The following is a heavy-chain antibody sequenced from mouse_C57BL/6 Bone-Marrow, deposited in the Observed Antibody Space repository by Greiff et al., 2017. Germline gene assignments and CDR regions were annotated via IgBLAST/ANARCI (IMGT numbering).Heavy chain of an antibody. J-gene: IGHJ3*01. Sequence: QVQLQQPGAELVKPGASVKMSCKASGYTFTSYWITWVKQRPGQGLEWIGDIYPGSGSTNYNEKFKGKATLTVDTSSSTAYMQLSSLTSEDSAVYYCARNPYYGNDWFAYWGQGTLVTVSA. CDR1: GYTFTSYW. CDR2: IYPGSGST. CDR3: ARNPYYGNDWFAY. D-gene: IGHD2-10*01. V-gene: IGHV1-55*01.